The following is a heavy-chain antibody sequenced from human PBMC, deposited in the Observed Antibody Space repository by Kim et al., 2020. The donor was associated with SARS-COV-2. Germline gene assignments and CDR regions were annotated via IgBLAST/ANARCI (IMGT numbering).Heavy chain of an antibody. V-gene: IGHV3-30*18. J-gene: IGHJ6*01. CDR1: GFTFSSYG. Sequence: GGSLRLSCAASGFTFSSYGMHWVRQAPGKGLEWVAVISYDGSNKYYADSVKGRFTISRDNSKNTLYLQMNSLRAEDTAVYYCAKEKDIVVVPAAMLYGM. CDR3: AKEKDIVVVPAAMLYGM. CDR2: ISYDGSNK. D-gene: IGHD2-2*01.